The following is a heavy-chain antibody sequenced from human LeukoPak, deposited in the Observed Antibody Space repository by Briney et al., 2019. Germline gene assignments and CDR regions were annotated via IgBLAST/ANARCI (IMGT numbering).Heavy chain of an antibody. V-gene: IGHV3-33*01. CDR3: ARAGELRSSFDY. CDR1: GFTFSSYG. J-gene: IGHJ4*02. Sequence: TGGSLRLSCAASGFTFSSYGMPWVRQAPGKGLEWVAVIWYDGSNKYYADSVKGRFTISRDNSKNTLYLQMNSLRAEDTAVYYCARAGELRSSFDYWGQGTLVTVSS. CDR2: IWYDGSNK. D-gene: IGHD4-17*01.